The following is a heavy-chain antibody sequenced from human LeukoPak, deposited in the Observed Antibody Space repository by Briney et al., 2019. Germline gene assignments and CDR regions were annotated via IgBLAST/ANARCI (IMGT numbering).Heavy chain of an antibody. Sequence: GGSLRLSCAASGFTFSSYAMSWVRQAPGKGLEWVSAISGSGGSTYYADSVKGRFTISRDNSKNTLYLQMNSLRAEDTAVYYCAKDGSPIVVVVAADYFDYWGQGTLVTVSS. CDR2: ISGSGGST. V-gene: IGHV3-23*01. J-gene: IGHJ4*02. CDR3: AKDGSPIVVVVAADYFDY. D-gene: IGHD2-15*01. CDR1: GFTFSSYA.